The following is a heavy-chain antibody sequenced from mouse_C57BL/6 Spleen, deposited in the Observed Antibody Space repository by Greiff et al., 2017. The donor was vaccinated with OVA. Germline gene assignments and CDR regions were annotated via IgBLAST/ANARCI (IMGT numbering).Heavy chain of an antibody. D-gene: IGHD2-1*01. J-gene: IGHJ3*01. Sequence: VQLQQSGPELVKPGASVKISCKASGYTITDYYMNWVKQSHGKSLEWIGDINPNNGGTSYNQKFKGKATLTVDKSSSTAYMELRSLTSEDSAVYYCARGGAYGNLFAYWGQGTLVTVSA. V-gene: IGHV1-26*01. CDR1: GYTITDYY. CDR2: INPNNGGT. CDR3: ARGGAYGNLFAY.